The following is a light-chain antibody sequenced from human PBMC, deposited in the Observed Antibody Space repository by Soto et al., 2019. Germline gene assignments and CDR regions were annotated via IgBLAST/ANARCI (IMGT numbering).Light chain of an antibody. Sequence: QSALTQPASVSGSPGQSITIFCTGTSNDVGGYNYVSWYQQHPGKAPKLMIYEVSNRPSGVSDRFSGSKSGNTASLTISGLQAEDESVYYCSSYTSNTVLFGGGTKLTVL. CDR2: EVS. CDR1: SNDVGGYNY. J-gene: IGLJ2*01. CDR3: SSYTSNTVL. V-gene: IGLV2-14*01.